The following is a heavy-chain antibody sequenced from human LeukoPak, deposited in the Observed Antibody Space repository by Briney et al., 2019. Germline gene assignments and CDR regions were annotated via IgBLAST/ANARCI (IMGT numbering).Heavy chain of an antibody. CDR1: GFTFSDYY. D-gene: IGHD3-22*01. Sequence: GGSLRLPCAASGFTFSDYYMSWIRQAPGKGLEWVSYISSSGSTIYYADSVKGRFTISRDNAKNSLYLQMNSLRAEDTAVYYCSVMHRYYDGSGYWVQWGQGTLVTVSS. J-gene: IGHJ4*02. CDR2: ISSSGSTI. V-gene: IGHV3-11*01. CDR3: SVMHRYYDGSGYWVQ.